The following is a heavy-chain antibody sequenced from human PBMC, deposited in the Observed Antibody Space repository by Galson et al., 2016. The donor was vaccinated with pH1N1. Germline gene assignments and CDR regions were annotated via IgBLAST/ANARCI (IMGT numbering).Heavy chain of an antibody. J-gene: IGHJ3*02. CDR3: ARHSTSGFPGIEVAARRRLYDI. CDR2: ISHSGRS. D-gene: IGHD6-19*01. CDR1: GGSFSGHY. Sequence: ETLSLTCALYGGSFSGHYWSWIRQSPGKGLEWIGEISHSGRSDYNPSLERVVIVSIDTSMNQFSLNLMSVAAADTAVYYCARHSTSGFPGIEVAARRRLYDIWGPGTMVIVSS. V-gene: IGHV4-34*01.